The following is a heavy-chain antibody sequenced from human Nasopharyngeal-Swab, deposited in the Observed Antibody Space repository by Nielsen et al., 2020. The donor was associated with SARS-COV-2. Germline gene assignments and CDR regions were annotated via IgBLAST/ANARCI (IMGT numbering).Heavy chain of an antibody. CDR1: GGSISSSSYY. J-gene: IGHJ6*03. D-gene: IGHD3-10*01. CDR3: AREGGRGGIWNYYYYFMDV. V-gene: IGHV4-39*07. CDR2: IYYSGST. Sequence: SETLSLTCTVSGGSISSSSYYWGWIRQPPGKGLEWIGSIYYSGSTYYNPSLKSRVTISVDPSKNQFSLKLSSVNAEAPAVYYCAREGGRGGIWNYYYYFMDVWGKGTTVTVSS.